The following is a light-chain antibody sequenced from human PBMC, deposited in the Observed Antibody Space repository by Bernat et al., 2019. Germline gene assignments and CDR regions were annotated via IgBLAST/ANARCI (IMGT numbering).Light chain of an antibody. CDR2: MNN. Sequence: QSVLTPPPSASGTPGQRVTISCSGSRSNIGSNYVFWYQQLPGTAPKLLIYMNNKRPSGVPDRFSGSKSGTSASLSITGLRSEDEADYYCATWDDNLSPHVVFGGGTKLTVL. V-gene: IGLV1-47*01. J-gene: IGLJ2*01. CDR3: ATWDDNLSPHVV. CDR1: RSNIGSNY.